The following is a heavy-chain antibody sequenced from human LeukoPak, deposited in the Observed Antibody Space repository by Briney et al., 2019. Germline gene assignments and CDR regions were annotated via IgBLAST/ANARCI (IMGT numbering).Heavy chain of an antibody. V-gene: IGHV4-39*01. Sequence: PSETLSLTCTVTGGSISSSSYYWGWIRQPPGKGLEWIGSIYYSGSTYYNPSLKSRVTISVDTSKNQFSLKLSSVTAADTAVYYCARRKQRWLQLYYFDYWGQGTLVTVSS. D-gene: IGHD5-24*01. CDR1: GGSISSSSYY. CDR3: ARRKQRWLQLYYFDY. J-gene: IGHJ4*02. CDR2: IYYSGST.